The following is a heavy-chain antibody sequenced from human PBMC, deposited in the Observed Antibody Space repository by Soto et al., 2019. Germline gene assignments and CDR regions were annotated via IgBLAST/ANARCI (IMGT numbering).Heavy chain of an antibody. Sequence: SETLSLTCTVSGGSISSGDYYWSWIRQPPGKGLEWIGYIYYSGSTYYNPSLKSRVTISVDTSKNQFSLKLSSVTAADTAMYYCARGLWYGRGYYYYGMDVWGQGTTVTVSS. J-gene: IGHJ6*02. CDR3: ARGLWYGRGYYYYGMDV. CDR2: IYYSGST. V-gene: IGHV4-30-4*01. D-gene: IGHD2-21*01. CDR1: GGSISSGDYY.